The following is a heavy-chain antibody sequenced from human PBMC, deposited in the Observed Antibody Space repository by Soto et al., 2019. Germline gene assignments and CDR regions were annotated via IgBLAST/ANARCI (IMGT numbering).Heavy chain of an antibody. CDR1: GFSLTTGRMG. Sequence: QVTLRESGPVLLKPTETLTLTCNVSGFSLTTGRMGVSWIRQPPGKALEWLAHIFSDAERSYSTSLQGRLTISTDGFGSQVVLFMTNMGPVDTGTFFCVRMNAGSYSYYYAMDVWGQGTTVTVSS. V-gene: IGHV2-26*01. D-gene: IGHD2-8*01. J-gene: IGHJ6*02. CDR3: VRMNAGSYSYYYAMDV. CDR2: IFSDAER.